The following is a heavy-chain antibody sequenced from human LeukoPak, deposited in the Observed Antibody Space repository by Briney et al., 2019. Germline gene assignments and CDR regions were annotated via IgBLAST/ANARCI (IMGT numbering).Heavy chain of an antibody. CDR2: ISGSGGGI. Sequence: GSLRLSCAASGFMFSSYAMAWVRQAPGKGLEGVSSISGSGGGISYADSVKGRFTISRDNSNNILYLQMNSLRAEDTAVYYCANKILGSNPFDYWGQGPLVTVSS. J-gene: IGHJ4*02. D-gene: IGHD2-15*01. V-gene: IGHV3-23*01. CDR1: GFMFSSYA. CDR3: ANKILGSNPFDY.